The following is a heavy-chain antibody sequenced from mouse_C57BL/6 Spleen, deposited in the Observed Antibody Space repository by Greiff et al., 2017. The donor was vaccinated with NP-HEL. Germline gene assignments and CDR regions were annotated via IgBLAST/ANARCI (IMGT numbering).Heavy chain of an antibody. D-gene: IGHD1-1*01. V-gene: IGHV5-4*03. CDR2: ISDGGSYT. CDR3: ARGPITTVVATKGYFDV. CDR1: GFTFSSYA. J-gene: IGHJ1*03. Sequence: DVKLVESGGGLVKPGGSLKLSCAASGFTFSSYAMSWVRQTPEKRLEWVATISDGGSYTYYPDNVKGRFTISRDNAKNNLYLQMSHLKSEDTAMYYCARGPITTVVATKGYFDVWGTGTTVTVSS.